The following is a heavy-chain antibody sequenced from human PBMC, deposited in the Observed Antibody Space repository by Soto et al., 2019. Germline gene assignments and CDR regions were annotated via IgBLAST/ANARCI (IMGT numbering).Heavy chain of an antibody. CDR1: GYTFTSYG. D-gene: IGHD4-17*01. Sequence: QVQLVQSGAEVKKPGASVKVSCKASGYTFTSYGISWVRQAPGQGLEWMGWISAYNGNTNYAQKLQGRVTMTTDTSTSTAYMELRSLRSDDTAVYYCARDRAALSTVTPPWVWFDPWGQGTLVTVSS. J-gene: IGHJ5*02. CDR3: ARDRAALSTVTPPWVWFDP. V-gene: IGHV1-18*01. CDR2: ISAYNGNT.